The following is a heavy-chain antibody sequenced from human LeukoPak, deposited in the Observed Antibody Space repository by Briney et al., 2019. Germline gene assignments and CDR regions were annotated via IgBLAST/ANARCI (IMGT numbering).Heavy chain of an antibody. V-gene: IGHV3-43*02. D-gene: IGHD2-15*01. J-gene: IGHJ6*03. CDR2: ISGDGGST. CDR3: AKDLASHYYYYYMDV. Sequence: GGSLRLSCAASGFTFDDYAMHWVRQAPGKGLEWVSLISGDGGSTCYADSVKGRFIISRDNSKNSLYLQMNSLRTEDTALYYCAKDLASHYYYYYMDVWGKGTTVTVSS. CDR1: GFTFDDYA.